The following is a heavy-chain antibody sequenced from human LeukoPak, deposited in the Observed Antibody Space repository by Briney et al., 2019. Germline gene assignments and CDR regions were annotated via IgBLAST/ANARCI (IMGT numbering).Heavy chain of an antibody. CDR2: ISGSGGST. J-gene: IGHJ4*02. CDR1: GFTFSSYA. V-gene: IGHV3-23*01. Sequence: HPGGSLRLSCAASGFTFSSYAMSWVRQAPGKGLEWVSAISGSGGSTYYADSVKGRFTISRDDSKNTLYLQMNSLRAEDTAVYYCAKAQATYYYDSSGYYYDYWGQGTLVTVSS. CDR3: AKAQATYYYDSSGYYYDY. D-gene: IGHD3-22*01.